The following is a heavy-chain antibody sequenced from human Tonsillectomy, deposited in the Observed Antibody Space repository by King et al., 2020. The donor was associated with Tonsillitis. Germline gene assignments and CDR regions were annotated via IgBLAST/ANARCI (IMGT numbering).Heavy chain of an antibody. CDR2: ISWNSGSI. D-gene: IGHD2-15*01. V-gene: IGHV3-9*01. CDR3: AKDRGPLVVVAATKSFFCGMDV. CDR1: GFTFDDYA. J-gene: IGHJ6*02. Sequence: VQLVESGGGLVQPGRSLRLSCAASGFTFDDYAMHWVRQAPGKGLEWVSGISWNSGSIDYADSVKGRFTISRDNAKNSLYLQMNSLRPEDTALYYCAKDRGPLVVVAATKSFFCGMDVWGQGTTVTVSS.